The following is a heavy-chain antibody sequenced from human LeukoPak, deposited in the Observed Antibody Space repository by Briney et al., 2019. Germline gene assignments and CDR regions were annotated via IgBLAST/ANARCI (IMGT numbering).Heavy chain of an antibody. J-gene: IGHJ6*02. V-gene: IGHV3-43*02. Sequence: GGSLRLSCAASGFXFDDYAIHWVRQAPGKGLEWVSLIGGDGGSTYYADSVKGRFTISRDTSKNSLYLQMNSLRTEDTALYYCGKDRGYSYYYYGMDVWGQGTTVTVSS. CDR2: IGGDGGST. CDR3: GKDRGYSYYYYGMDV. CDR1: GFXFDDYA.